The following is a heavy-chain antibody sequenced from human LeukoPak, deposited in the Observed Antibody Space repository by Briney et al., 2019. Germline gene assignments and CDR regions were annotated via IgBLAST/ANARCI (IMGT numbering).Heavy chain of an antibody. D-gene: IGHD3-22*01. V-gene: IGHV4-59*01. J-gene: IGHJ3*02. Sequence: SETLSLTCTVSGGSISSYYWSWIRQPPGKGLEWIGYIYYSGSTNYNPSLKSRVTISVDTSKNQFSLKLSSVTAADTAVYYCARALFSYDSSAYNGFDIWGQGTMVTVSS. CDR2: IYYSGST. CDR3: ARALFSYDSSAYNGFDI. CDR1: GGSISSYY.